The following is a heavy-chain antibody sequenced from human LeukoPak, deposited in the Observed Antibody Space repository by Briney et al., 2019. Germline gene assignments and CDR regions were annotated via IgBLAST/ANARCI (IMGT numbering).Heavy chain of an antibody. D-gene: IGHD3-22*01. CDR2: IRYDGGET. Sequence: GGSLRLSCAASGFTFNRRGMHWVRQAPGKGLEWVAFIRYDGGETFYADFVKGRFTISRDNSKNTLYLQMNSLRAEDTAVYYCARESMIVVVIKGAFDIWGQGTMVTVSS. J-gene: IGHJ3*02. CDR3: ARESMIVVVIKGAFDI. V-gene: IGHV3-30*02. CDR1: GFTFNRRG.